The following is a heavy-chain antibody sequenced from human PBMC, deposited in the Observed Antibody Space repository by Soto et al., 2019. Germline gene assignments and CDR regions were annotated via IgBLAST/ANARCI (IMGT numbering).Heavy chain of an antibody. CDR2: IVPTLNIA. J-gene: IGHJ4*02. CDR1: GGSFSRYT. V-gene: IGHV1-69*02. CDR3: ARGPTYSAGSYSIN. D-gene: IGHD3-10*01. Sequence: QVQLVQSGAEVKKPGSSVEVSCKASGGSFSRYTFSWVRQAPGQGLEWMGRIVPTLNIANYAPKFQGRVSFSADKSTGTVYMELRSLTSADTAVYYCARGPTYSAGSYSINWGQGTLVTVS.